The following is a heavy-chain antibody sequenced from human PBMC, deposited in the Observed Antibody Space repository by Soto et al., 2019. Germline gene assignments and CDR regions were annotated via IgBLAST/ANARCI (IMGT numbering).Heavy chain of an antibody. CDR1: EFTFDKYY. J-gene: IGHJ6*04. Sequence: TGGSLRLSCAASEFTFDKYYMTWVRQAPGKGPEWVANIKPDGSEQYYVDSVKSRFTVSRDNANSSLYLQMNSLRAEDPAVYFCARGNWKYYSGFDVCGKGTTVAVSS. D-gene: IGHD1-20*01. V-gene: IGHV3-7*01. CDR2: IKPDGSEQ. CDR3: ARGNWKYYSGFDV.